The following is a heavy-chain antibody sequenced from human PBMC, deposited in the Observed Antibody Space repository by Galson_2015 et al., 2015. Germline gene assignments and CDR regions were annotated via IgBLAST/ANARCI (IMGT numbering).Heavy chain of an antibody. J-gene: IGHJ3*02. V-gene: IGHV3-33*01. Sequence: SLRLSCAASGFTFSAYVMHWVRQAPGKGLEWVAVIWYDGSNKYYADSVKGRFTISRDNSKNTLYLQMNSLRAEDTAVYYCARGSGAVADAFDIWGQGTMVTVSS. CDR3: ARGSGAVADAFDI. D-gene: IGHD6-19*01. CDR2: IWYDGSNK. CDR1: GFTFSAYV.